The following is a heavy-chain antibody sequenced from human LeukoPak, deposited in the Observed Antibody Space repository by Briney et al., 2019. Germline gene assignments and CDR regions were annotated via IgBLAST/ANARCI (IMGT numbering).Heavy chain of an antibody. CDR1: GGSLSGHY. CDR2: INHSGST. Sequence: SETLSLTCAVYGGSLSGHYWSWIRQPPGKGLEWIGEINHSGSTNYNPSLKSRVTISVDTSKNQFSLKLNSVTAADTAVCYCARGGPLTYDIVVVVAATHMFDYWGQGTLVTVSS. CDR3: ARGGPLTYDIVVVVAATHMFDY. D-gene: IGHD2-15*01. V-gene: IGHV4-34*01. J-gene: IGHJ4*02.